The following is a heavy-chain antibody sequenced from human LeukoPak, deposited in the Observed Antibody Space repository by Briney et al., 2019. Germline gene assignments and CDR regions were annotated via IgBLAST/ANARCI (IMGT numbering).Heavy chain of an antibody. D-gene: IGHD4-17*01. CDR2: IYHSGST. Sequence: PSETLSLTCAVSGGSISSSNWWSWVRQPPGKGLEWIGEIYHSGSTNYNPSLKSRVTISVDKSKNQFSLKLSSVTAADTAVYYCARAPSDYQGVYYFDYWGQGTLVTVSS. J-gene: IGHJ4*02. CDR1: GGSISSSNW. CDR3: ARAPSDYQGVYYFDY. V-gene: IGHV4-4*02.